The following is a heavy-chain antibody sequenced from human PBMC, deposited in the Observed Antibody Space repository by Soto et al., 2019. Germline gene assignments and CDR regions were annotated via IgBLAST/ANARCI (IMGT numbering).Heavy chain of an antibody. J-gene: IGHJ4*02. CDR3: ARDSYYYDSSGYYLYYFDY. CDR1: GFTFISYS. V-gene: IGHV3-21*01. Sequence: GGSLRLSCAASGFTFISYSMNWVRQAPGKGLEWVSSISSSSSYIYYADSVKGRFTISRDNAKNSLYLQMNSLRAEDTAVYYCARDSYYYDSSGYYLYYFDYWGQGTLVTVSS. D-gene: IGHD3-22*01. CDR2: ISSSSSYI.